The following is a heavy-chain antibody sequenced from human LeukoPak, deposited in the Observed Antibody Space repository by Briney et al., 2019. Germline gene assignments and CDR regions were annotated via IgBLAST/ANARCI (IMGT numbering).Heavy chain of an antibody. V-gene: IGHV4-39*07. J-gene: IGHJ4*02. CDR3: ARSSGYYGSGSYYNWGPFRFDY. D-gene: IGHD3-10*01. CDR2: ISYSGST. Sequence: SETLSLTCTVSGGSISSSPHYWDWIRQPPGKGLEWIGGISYSGSTYYNPSLKGRVTISVDTSKNQFSLMLNSVTAADTAVYYCARSSGYYGSGSYYNWGPFRFDYWGQGTLVTVSS. CDR1: GGSISSSPHY.